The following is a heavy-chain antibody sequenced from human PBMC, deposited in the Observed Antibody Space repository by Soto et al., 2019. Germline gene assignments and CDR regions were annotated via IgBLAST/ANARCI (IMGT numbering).Heavy chain of an antibody. V-gene: IGHV4-31*03. CDR1: GCSISSGGYY. CDR3: AGRSSLASVQVYFGEISNYNWFDP. D-gene: IGHD3-10*01. J-gene: IGHJ5*02. Sequence: PSETLSLTCTVSGCSISSGGYYWSWIRQHPGKGLEWIGYIYYSGSTYYNPSLQSRVTISVDTSKNQFSLKLSSVTAADTAVYFCAGRSSLASVQVYFGEISNYNWFDPWGQGTLVTVSS. CDR2: IYYSGST.